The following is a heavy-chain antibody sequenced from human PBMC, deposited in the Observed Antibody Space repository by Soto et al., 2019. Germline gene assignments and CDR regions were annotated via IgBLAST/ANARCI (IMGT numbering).Heavy chain of an antibody. CDR3: AKDGRRWLQSHFDY. CDR1: GFTFSSYG. CDR2: ISYDGSNK. D-gene: IGHD5-12*01. V-gene: IGHV3-30*18. J-gene: IGHJ4*02. Sequence: QVQLVESGGGVVQPGRSLRLSCAASGFTFSSYGMHWVRQAPGKGLEWVAVISYDGSNKYYADSVKGRFTISRDNSKNTLYLQMNSLRAEDTAVYYCAKDGRRWLQSHFDYWGQGTLVTVSS.